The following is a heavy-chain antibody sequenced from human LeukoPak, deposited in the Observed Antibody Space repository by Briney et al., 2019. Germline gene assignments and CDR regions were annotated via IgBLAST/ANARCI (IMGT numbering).Heavy chain of an antibody. D-gene: IGHD3-22*01. CDR3: ARDWNSSGYYPVHAFDI. CDR2: MNPNSGNT. Sequence: ASVKVSCKASGYTFTSYDINWVRQATGQGLEWMGWMNPNSGNTGYAQKFQGRVTITTDESTSTAYMELSSLRSEDTAVYYCARDWNSSGYYPVHAFDIWGQGTMVTVSS. J-gene: IGHJ3*02. CDR1: GYTFTSYD. V-gene: IGHV1-8*01.